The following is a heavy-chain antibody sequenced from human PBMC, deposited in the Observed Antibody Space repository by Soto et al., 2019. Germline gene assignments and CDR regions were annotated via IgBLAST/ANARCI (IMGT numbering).Heavy chain of an antibody. CDR2: IYYSGST. J-gene: IGHJ5*02. V-gene: IGHV4-39*01. CDR3: ARLGLLGRYQLRRPNWFDP. CDR1: GGSISSSSYY. D-gene: IGHD2-2*01. Sequence: QLQLQESGPGLVKPSETLSLTCTVSGGSISSSSYYWGWIRQPPGKGLEWIGSIYYSGSTYYNPSLKSRVTISVDTSKNQFSLKLSSVTAADTAVYYCARLGLLGRYQLRRPNWFDPWGQGTLVTVSS.